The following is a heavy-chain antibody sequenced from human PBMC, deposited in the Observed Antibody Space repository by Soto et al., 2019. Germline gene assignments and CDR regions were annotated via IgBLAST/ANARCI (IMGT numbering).Heavy chain of an antibody. CDR1: GGTFSSYA. V-gene: IGHV1-69*12. Sequence: QVQLVQSGAEVKRPGSSVKVSCKASGGTFSSYAISWVRQAPGQGLEWMGGIIPIFGTANYAQKFQGRVTSTADESTSTAYMELSSLRSEDTAVYYCAREVGVVVVAASWFDPWGQGTLVTVSS. D-gene: IGHD2-15*01. J-gene: IGHJ5*02. CDR3: AREVGVVVVAASWFDP. CDR2: IIPIFGTA.